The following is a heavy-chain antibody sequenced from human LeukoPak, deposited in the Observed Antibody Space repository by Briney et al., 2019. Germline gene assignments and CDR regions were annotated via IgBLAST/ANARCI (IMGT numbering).Heavy chain of an antibody. Sequence: GASVKVSCKASGYTFTGYYMHWVRQAPGQGLEWMGWINPNSGGTNYGQKFQGRVTMTRDTSISIVYMEVSRLRSDDTAVYYCARGPSDSSGYYYEGGAFDIWGQGTVVTVSS. V-gene: IGHV1-2*02. CDR3: ARGPSDSSGYYYEGGAFDI. CDR2: INPNSGGT. D-gene: IGHD3-22*01. CDR1: GYTFTGYY. J-gene: IGHJ3*02.